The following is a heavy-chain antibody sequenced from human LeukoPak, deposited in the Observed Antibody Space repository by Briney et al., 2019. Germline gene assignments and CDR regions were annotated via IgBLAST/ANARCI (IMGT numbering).Heavy chain of an antibody. Sequence: GVSLRLSCAASGFTVSSNYMSWVRQAPGKGLEWVSVRYSAGSTYYADSVKGRFTISRDNSKNTLYLQMNSLRAEDTAVYYCAKSTTEYSSSSVSSSPYYFDYWGQGTLVIVSS. D-gene: IGHD6-6*01. CDR3: AKSTTEYSSSSVSSSPYYFDY. CDR1: GFTVSSNY. V-gene: IGHV3-53*01. J-gene: IGHJ4*02. CDR2: RYSAGST.